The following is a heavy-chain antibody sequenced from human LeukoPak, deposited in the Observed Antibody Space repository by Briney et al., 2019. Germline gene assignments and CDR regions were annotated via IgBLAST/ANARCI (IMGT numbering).Heavy chain of an antibody. Sequence: GESLKISCKGSGYTFTNYWIGWVRQMPGKGLEWMGIIYPGNSEIRYSPSFQGQVTISADKSISTAYLQWRSLKASDTAMYYCAKLGYCSADTCYSYSDYWGQGTLVTVSS. CDR1: GYTFTNYW. CDR2: IYPGNSEI. J-gene: IGHJ4*02. D-gene: IGHD2-15*01. CDR3: AKLGYCSADTCYSYSDY. V-gene: IGHV5-51*01.